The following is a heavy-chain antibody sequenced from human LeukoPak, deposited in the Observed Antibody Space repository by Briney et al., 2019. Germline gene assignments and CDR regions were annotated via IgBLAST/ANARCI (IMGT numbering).Heavy chain of an antibody. Sequence: SETLSLTCTVSGGSISSYYWTWIRQPAGKGLEWIGRIYTSGTTNYNPSLKSRVTISVDTSKNQFSLKLSSVTAADTAVYYCAMSSIVGATTDFDYWGQGTLVTVSS. CDR3: AMSSIVGATTDFDY. CDR2: IYTSGTT. D-gene: IGHD1-26*01. V-gene: IGHV4-4*07. CDR1: GGSISSYY. J-gene: IGHJ4*02.